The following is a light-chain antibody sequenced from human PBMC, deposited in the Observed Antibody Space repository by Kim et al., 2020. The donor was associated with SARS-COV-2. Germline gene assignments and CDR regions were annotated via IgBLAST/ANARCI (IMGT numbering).Light chain of an antibody. CDR3: QAWDSGTVV. CDR1: KLGEKY. J-gene: IGLJ2*01. V-gene: IGLV3-1*01. CDR2: QDF. Sequence: VSPGQTVSITGSGDKLGEKYSCWYQQKSGQSPVLVIYQDFKRPSGIPERFSGSNFGNTATLTISGTQAVDEADYFCQAWDSGTVVFGGGTKLTVL.